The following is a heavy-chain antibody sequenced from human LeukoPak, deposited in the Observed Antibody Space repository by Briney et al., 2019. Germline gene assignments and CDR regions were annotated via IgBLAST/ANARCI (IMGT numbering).Heavy chain of an antibody. V-gene: IGHV3-30-3*01. Sequence: PGGSLRLSCAASGFTFSGYAMHWVSQAPGKGLEWVAVISYDGSNEYYADSVKGRFTISRDNSKNTLYLQMNSLRAEDTAVYYCAKGALWYYYYGMDVWGQGTTVTVSS. CDR1: GFTFSGYA. CDR2: ISYDGSNE. J-gene: IGHJ6*02. D-gene: IGHD3-16*01. CDR3: AKGALWYYYYGMDV.